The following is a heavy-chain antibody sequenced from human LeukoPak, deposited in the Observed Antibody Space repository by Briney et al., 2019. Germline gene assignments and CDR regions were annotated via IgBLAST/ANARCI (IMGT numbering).Heavy chain of an antibody. CDR1: GFTFRSYE. D-gene: IGHD3-3*01. CDR2: LSSSGSAF. V-gene: IGHV3-48*03. Sequence: HPGGSLRLSCEDSGFTFRSYEMNWVRQAPGKGLEWIAYLSSSGSAFSYADSVKGRFTIARDNAKNSVYLEMNSLRADDTAAYYCARSARLMKGVVEVTALDDWGQGTLVTVSS. J-gene: IGHJ4*02. CDR3: ARSARLMKGVVEVTALDD.